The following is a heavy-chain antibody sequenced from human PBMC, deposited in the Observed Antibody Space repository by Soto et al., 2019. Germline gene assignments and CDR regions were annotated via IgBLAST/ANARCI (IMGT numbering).Heavy chain of an antibody. Sequence: ASVKVSCKASGYTFTGYDINWVRQATGQGLEWMGWMNPNSGNTGYAQKFQGRVTMTRNTSISTAYMELSSLRSEDTAVYYCARVLGSSTWEDYYYYMDVWGKGTTVTVSS. D-gene: IGHD6-13*01. CDR2: MNPNSGNT. J-gene: IGHJ6*03. CDR3: ARVLGSSTWEDYYYYMDV. CDR1: GYTFTGYD. V-gene: IGHV1-8*01.